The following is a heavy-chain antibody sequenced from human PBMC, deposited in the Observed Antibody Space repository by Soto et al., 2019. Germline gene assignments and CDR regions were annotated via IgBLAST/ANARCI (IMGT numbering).Heavy chain of an antibody. D-gene: IGHD3-3*01. J-gene: IGHJ4*02. CDR1: GFTFSGSA. CDR3: TRIGGWDYDFWSGAY. Sequence: GGSLRLSCAASGFTFSGSAMHWVRQASGKGLEWVGRIRSKANSYATAYAASVKGRFTISRDDSKNTAYLQMNSLKTEDTAVYYCTRIGGWDYDFWSGAYWGQGTLVTVSS. V-gene: IGHV3-73*01. CDR2: IRSKANSYAT.